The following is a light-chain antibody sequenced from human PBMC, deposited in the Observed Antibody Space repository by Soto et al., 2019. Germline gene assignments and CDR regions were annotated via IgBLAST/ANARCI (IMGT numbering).Light chain of an antibody. CDR3: HSYDVSLRGPA. CDR1: RSNIGAGYD. J-gene: IGLJ2*01. V-gene: IGLV1-40*01. Sequence: QSVLTQPPSLSGAPGQRVTISCTGSRSNIGAGYDVHWYQHLPGTAPKVLIFDNSNRPSGVPDRFSGSKSGTSASLAITGVRAEDEAVYYCHSYDVSLRGPAFGGGTKLTVL. CDR2: DNS.